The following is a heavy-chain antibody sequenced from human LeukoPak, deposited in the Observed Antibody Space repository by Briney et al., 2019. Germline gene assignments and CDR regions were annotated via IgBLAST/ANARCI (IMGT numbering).Heavy chain of an antibody. CDR2: IIPILGIA. Sequence: GASVKVSCKASGGTFSSYAISWVRQAPGQGLEWMGRIIPILGIADYAQKFQGRVTITADKSTSTAYMELSSLRSEDTAVYYCARENWGDWLFDYWGQGTLVTVSS. CDR3: ARENWGDWLFDY. D-gene: IGHD3-9*01. CDR1: GGTFSSYA. V-gene: IGHV1-69*04. J-gene: IGHJ4*02.